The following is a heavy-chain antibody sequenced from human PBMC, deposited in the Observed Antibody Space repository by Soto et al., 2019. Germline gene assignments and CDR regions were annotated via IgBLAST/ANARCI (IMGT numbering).Heavy chain of an antibody. V-gene: IGHV1-18*01. J-gene: IGHJ4*02. CDR1: GYTLTNYA. CDR2: ISTYNGNS. CDR3: ARDCTGGSCFCIY. Sequence: QVQLVQSAAEVKKPGASVKVSCKASGYTLTNYAISWVRQAPGQGPEWMGWISTYNGNSNYAQKFQGRVTMTTDTSTNTAYMELRSLTSDDTAVYYCARDCTGGSCFCIYWGQGTLVTVSS. D-gene: IGHD2-15*01.